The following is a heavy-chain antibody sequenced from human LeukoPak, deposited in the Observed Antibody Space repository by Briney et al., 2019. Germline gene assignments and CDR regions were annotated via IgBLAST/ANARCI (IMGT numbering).Heavy chain of an antibody. J-gene: IGHJ3*02. CDR3: ARERAGSLAFDI. CDR2: IHHTGIT. Sequence: PSETLSLTSTVSGSSITSGYYWAWIRQPPGQGLEWIGSIHHTGITHYNPSLKSRVTMAVDTSKNQFSLKLNSVTAADTAVYYCARERAGSLAFDIWGQGTMVTVSS. CDR1: GSSITSGYY. V-gene: IGHV4-38-2*02.